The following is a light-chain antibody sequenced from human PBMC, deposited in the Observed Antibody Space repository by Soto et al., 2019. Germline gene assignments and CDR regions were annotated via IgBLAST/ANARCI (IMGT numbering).Light chain of an antibody. CDR3: QQRQSWPRT. CDR2: LAP. V-gene: IGKV3-11*01. CDR1: QAVNTR. Sequence: EIVLTQSPATLSSFPGDRVTLSCRASQAVNTRLAWYQHKPSRAPRLPIYLAPNRSARVPARFSGSGSGTDFTLTSSDVEPEDFAFYYCQQRQSWPRTFGQGTRVDIK. J-gene: IGKJ1*01.